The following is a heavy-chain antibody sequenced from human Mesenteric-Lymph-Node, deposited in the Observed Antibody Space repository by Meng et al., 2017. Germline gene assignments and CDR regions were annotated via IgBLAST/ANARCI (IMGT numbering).Heavy chain of an antibody. CDR1: VGSTSSSNW. V-gene: IGHV4-4*03. CDR2: IYHSGST. D-gene: IGHD6-19*01. CDR3: ASFPPPEKQWLVTDY. J-gene: IGHJ4*02. Sequence: VRLQEPGPGLVKPPGTLSLTCAVSVGSTSSSNWWSWVRQPPGKGLGRIGEIYHSGSTNYNPSLKSRVTISVDKSKNQFSLKLSSVTAADTAVYYCASFPPPEKQWLVTDYWGQGTLVTVSS.